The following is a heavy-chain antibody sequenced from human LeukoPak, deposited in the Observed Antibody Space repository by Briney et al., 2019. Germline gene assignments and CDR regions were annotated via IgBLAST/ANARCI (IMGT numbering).Heavy chain of an antibody. Sequence: GGSLRLSCAATGFTFDDYAMHWVRQAPGKGLEWVSGISWNSGSIGYADSVKGRFTISRDNAKNSLYLQMNSLRAEDTALYYCATLRFASPFDYWRQGTLVTVSS. D-gene: IGHD5-12*01. J-gene: IGHJ4*02. CDR1: GFTFDDYA. CDR2: ISWNSGSI. V-gene: IGHV3-9*01. CDR3: ATLRFASPFDY.